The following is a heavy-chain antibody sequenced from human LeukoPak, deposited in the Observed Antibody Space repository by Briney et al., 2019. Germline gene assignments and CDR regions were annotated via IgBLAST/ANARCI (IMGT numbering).Heavy chain of an antibody. D-gene: IGHD3-10*01. J-gene: IGHJ4*02. CDR2: ISYDGSNK. V-gene: IGHV3-30*18. Sequence: PGGSLRLSCAASGFTFRSYGMHWVRQAPGKGLEWVAVISYDGSNKYYADSVKGRFTISRDNSKNTLYLQMNSLRAEDTAVYYCAKDPDYYGSGSYSFDYWGQGTLVTVSS. CDR3: AKDPDYYGSGSYSFDY. CDR1: GFTFRSYG.